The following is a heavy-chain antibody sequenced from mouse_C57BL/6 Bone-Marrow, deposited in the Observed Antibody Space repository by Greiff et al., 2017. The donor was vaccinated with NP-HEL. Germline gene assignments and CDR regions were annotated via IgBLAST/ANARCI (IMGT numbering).Heavy chain of an antibody. CDR2: IYPGDGDT. V-gene: IGHV1-82*01. Sequence: QVQLKESGPELVKPGASVKISCKASGYAFSSSWMNWVKQRPGKGLEWIGRIYPGDGDTNYNGKFKGKATLTADKSSSTAYMQLSSLTSEDSAVYFCARWGLGDYWGQGTTLTVSS. CDR3: ARWGLGDY. J-gene: IGHJ2*01. CDR1: GYAFSSSW.